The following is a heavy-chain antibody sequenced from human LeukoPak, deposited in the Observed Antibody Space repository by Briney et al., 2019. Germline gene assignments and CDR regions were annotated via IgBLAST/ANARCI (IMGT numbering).Heavy chain of an antibody. CDR1: GFTFSSYA. CDR2: ITGGGGGT. D-gene: IGHD3-10*01. Sequence: GGSLSLSCAASGFTFSSYAMNWVRQAPGKGLDWVSDITGGGGGTYYADSVKGRFTISRDNSKNTLYLQMNSLRGEDTAVYYCAKSRSSMVRGATLEALDIWGQGTVVTVSS. CDR3: AKSRSSMVRGATLEALDI. V-gene: IGHV3-23*01. J-gene: IGHJ3*02.